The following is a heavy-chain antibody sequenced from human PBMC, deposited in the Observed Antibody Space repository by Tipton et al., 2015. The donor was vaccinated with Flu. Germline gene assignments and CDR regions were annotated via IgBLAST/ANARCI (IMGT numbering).Heavy chain of an antibody. Sequence: GSLRLSCAVSGGSISSSNWWSWVRQPPGKGLEWIGEIYHSGSTNNNPSLKSRVTISVDKSKNQFSLKLSSVTAADTAVYYCARDRRARTAAGGVDWGQGTLVTVSS. CDR2: IYHSGST. CDR3: ARDRRARTAAGGVD. J-gene: IGHJ4*02. D-gene: IGHD4-23*01. V-gene: IGHV4-4*02. CDR1: GGSISSSNW.